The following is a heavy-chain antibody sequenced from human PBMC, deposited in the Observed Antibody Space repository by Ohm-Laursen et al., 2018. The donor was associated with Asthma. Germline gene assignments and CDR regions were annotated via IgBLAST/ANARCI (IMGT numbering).Heavy chain of an antibody. D-gene: IGHD3-22*01. Sequence: SLRLSCSASGFTFSSYAMHWVRQAPGKGLEWVAVISYDGSNKYYADSVKGRFTISRDNSKNTLYLQMNSLRAEDTAVYYCARVNGYYDSSGYSVYYYYGMDVWGQGTTVTVS. CDR1: GFTFSSYA. J-gene: IGHJ6*02. CDR2: ISYDGSNK. CDR3: ARVNGYYDSSGYSVYYYYGMDV. V-gene: IGHV3-30-3*01.